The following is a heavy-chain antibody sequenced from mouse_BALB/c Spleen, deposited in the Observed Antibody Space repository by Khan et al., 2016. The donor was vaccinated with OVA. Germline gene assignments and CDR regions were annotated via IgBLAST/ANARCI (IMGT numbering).Heavy chain of an antibody. V-gene: IGHV1-26*01. J-gene: IGHJ3*01. D-gene: IGHD1-1*01. CDR2: VNPNTGNT. Sequence: VQLQQSGPDLVKPGASVKMSCKASGYSFTGYYMNWVKQSHGKSLECIGRVNPNTGNTKYNQKFRGKAILIVDTYSSTAYMELSSLTSEDSAVYDCARWYYFFADWGQGTLVTVSA. CDR1: GYSFTGYY. CDR3: ARWYYFFAD.